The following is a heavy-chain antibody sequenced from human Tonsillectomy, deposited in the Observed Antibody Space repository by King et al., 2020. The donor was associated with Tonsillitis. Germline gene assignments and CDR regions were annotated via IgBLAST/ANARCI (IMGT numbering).Heavy chain of an antibody. V-gene: IGHV3-30*04. CDR3: ARVNSPWLRWGDAFDV. J-gene: IGHJ3*01. Sequence: VQLVESGGGVVQPGRSLRLSCTASGFSFSTYSFHWVRQAPGKGLEWVAVIPYDGRNKFYEDSVKGRFTISRDDSNTTLYLQMNNLRSEDTALYYFARVNSPWLRWGDAFDVWGQGIMVTVSP. CDR2: IPYDGRNK. D-gene: IGHD5-12*01. CDR1: GFSFSTYS.